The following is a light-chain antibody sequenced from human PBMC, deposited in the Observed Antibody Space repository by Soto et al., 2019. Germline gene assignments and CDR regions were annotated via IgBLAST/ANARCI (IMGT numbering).Light chain of an antibody. V-gene: IGKV1-39*01. CDR1: QHVDRY. CDR2: ATS. J-gene: IGKJ4*01. CDR3: QQANILPPV. Sequence: DIQLTQSPSSLSASVGDRVTITCRASQHVDRYLNWYQQKPGKAPQVLIYATSNLQSGVPSRFSGSGSGTDFTLTINSLQPEDFATYYCQQANILPPVFGGGTRVEI.